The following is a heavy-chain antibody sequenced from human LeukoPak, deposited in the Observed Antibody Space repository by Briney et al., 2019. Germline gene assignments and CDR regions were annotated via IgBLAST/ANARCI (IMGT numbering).Heavy chain of an antibody. Sequence: GGSLRLSCVASGFTFSRHGMHWVRQAPGKGLEWVTVIWYDGSNKYYADSVKGRFTISRDNSKNTLYLQMNSLRAEDTAVYYCAKYGDYDAFDIWGRGTMVTVSS. CDR2: IWYDGSNK. V-gene: IGHV3-33*06. J-gene: IGHJ3*02. CDR3: AKYGDYDAFDI. D-gene: IGHD4-17*01. CDR1: GFTFSRHG.